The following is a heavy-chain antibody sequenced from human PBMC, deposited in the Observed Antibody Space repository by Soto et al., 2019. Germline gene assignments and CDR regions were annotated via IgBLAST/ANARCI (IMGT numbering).Heavy chain of an antibody. CDR1: GDSITSYY. CDR3: ARDHLYSSGRQNNHFGMDV. D-gene: IGHD6-19*01. J-gene: IGHJ6*02. V-gene: IGHV4-59*01. Sequence: SETLSLTCTVSGDSITSYYWSWIRQPPGKGLEWLGYIYYTGSTNYNPSLNSRVTISLNTSKNQFSLRLTSVTAADTAVYYCARDHLYSSGRQNNHFGMDVWGQGTTVTVSS. CDR2: IYYTGST.